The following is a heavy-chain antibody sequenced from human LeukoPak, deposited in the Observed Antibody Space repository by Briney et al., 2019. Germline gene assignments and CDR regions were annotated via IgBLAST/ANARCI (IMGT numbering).Heavy chain of an antibody. D-gene: IGHD3-16*01. CDR1: GFTFSRHA. CDR3: ARYDWKYYYYYMDV. CDR2: ISGGSSGST. J-gene: IGHJ6*03. Sequence: GALRLSCAASGFTFSRHALNWVRQAPGKGLEWVSGISGGSSGSTEHADSVKGRFIISIDNSKNTLYLQMNRLRAEDTAVYYCARYDWKYYYYYMDVWGKGTTVTVSS. V-gene: IGHV3-23*01.